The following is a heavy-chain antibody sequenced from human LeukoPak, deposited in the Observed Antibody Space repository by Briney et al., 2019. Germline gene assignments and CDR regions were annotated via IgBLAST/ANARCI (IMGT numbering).Heavy chain of an antibody. V-gene: IGHV4-61*10. CDR2: IYYSGST. D-gene: IGHD7-27*01. Sequence: PSQTLSLTCTVSGESISNSRHYWSWIRQPAGKGLEWIGYIYYSGSTNYNPSLKSRVTISVDTSKNQFSLKLSSVTAADTAVYYCARDRPGVSLDYWGQGTLVTVSS. CDR1: GESISNSRHY. J-gene: IGHJ4*02. CDR3: ARDRPGVSLDY.